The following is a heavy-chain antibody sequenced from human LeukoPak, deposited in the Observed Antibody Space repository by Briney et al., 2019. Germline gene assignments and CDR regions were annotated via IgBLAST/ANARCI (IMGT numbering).Heavy chain of an antibody. CDR2: MSYDGSNK. CDR3: AKDRQWELPFSGFDY. CDR1: GFTFSSYG. J-gene: IGHJ4*02. V-gene: IGHV3-30*18. Sequence: QTGGSLRLSCAASGFTFSSYGMHWVRQAPGKGLEWVAVMSYDGSNKYYADSVKGRFTISRDNSKNTLYLQMNSLRAEDTAVYYCAKDRQWELPFSGFDYWGQGTLVTVSS. D-gene: IGHD1-26*01.